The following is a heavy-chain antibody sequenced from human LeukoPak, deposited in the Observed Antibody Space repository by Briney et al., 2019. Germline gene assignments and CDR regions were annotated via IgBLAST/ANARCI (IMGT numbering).Heavy chain of an antibody. CDR3: ARPYDSSGYYPRDYYYYGMDV. V-gene: IGHV1-69*13. D-gene: IGHD3-22*01. CDR2: IIPIFGTA. J-gene: IGHJ6*02. CDR1: GGTFSSYA. Sequence: SVTVSCKASGGTFSSYAISWVRQAPGQGLEWMGGIIPIFGTANYAQKFQGRVTITADESTSTAYMELSSLRSEDTAVYYCARPYDSSGYYPRDYYYYGMDVWGQGTTVTVSS.